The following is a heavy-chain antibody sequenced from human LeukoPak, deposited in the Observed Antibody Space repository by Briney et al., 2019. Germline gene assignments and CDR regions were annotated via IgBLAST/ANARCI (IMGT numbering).Heavy chain of an antibody. CDR1: GGSISSGGYY. J-gene: IGHJ4*02. V-gene: IGHV4-31*03. CDR2: IYYSGST. D-gene: IGHD6-13*01. Sequence: TASETLSLTCTVSGGSISSGGYYWSWIRQHPGKGLEWIGYIYYSGSTYSNPSLKSRVTISVDTSKNQFSLKLSSVTAADTAVYYCARVMSLAGTIPSFDYWGQGTLVTVSS. CDR3: ARVMSLAGTIPSFDY.